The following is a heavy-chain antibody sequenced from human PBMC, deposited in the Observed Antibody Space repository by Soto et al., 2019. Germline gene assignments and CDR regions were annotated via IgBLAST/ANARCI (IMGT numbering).Heavy chain of an antibody. J-gene: IGHJ4*02. CDR1: EFTFNNHA. D-gene: IGHD3-9*01. CDR2: IGHSGYSI. V-gene: IGHV3-23*01. CDR3: ARSDDKDILTGCYN. Sequence: GGSLRLSCAASEFTFNNHAMAWVRQAPGKGLEWVSSIGHSGYSINYGDSVKGRFTISRDNSKNMLFLEMNGLRAEDTAVYYCARSDDKDILTGCYNWGQGALVTVSS.